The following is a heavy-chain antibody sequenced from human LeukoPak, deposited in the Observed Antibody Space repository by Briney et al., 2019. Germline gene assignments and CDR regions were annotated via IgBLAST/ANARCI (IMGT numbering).Heavy chain of an antibody. J-gene: IGHJ1*01. CDR2: IYYSGST. CDR3: ARSDSSQVFQH. V-gene: IGHV4-61*01. D-gene: IGHD6-13*01. CDR1: GGSISSSSYY. Sequence: PSETLSLTCTVSGGSISSSSYYWSWIRQPPGKGLEWIGYIYYSGSTNYNPSLKSRVTISLDTSENQFSLKLSSVTAADTAVYYCARSDSSQVFQHWGQGTLVTVSS.